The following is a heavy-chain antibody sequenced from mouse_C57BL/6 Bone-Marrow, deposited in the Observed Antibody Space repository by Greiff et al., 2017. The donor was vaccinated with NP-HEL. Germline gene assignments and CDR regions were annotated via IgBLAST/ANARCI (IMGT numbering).Heavy chain of an antibody. CDR3: ARGGDDYGYYAMDY. J-gene: IGHJ4*01. V-gene: IGHV1-63*01. Sequence: QVQLQQSGAELVRPGTSVKMSCKASGYTFTNYWIGWVKQRPGHGLEWIGDIYPGGGYTNYNEKFKGKATLTADKSSSTAYMQVSSLTAEDSAIYCCARGGDDYGYYAMDYWGQGTSVTVSS. CDR1: GYTFTNYW. D-gene: IGHD2-4*01. CDR2: IYPGGGYT.